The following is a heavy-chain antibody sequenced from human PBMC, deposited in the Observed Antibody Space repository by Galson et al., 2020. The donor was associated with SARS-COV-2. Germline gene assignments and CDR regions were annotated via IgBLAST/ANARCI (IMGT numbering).Heavy chain of an antibody. V-gene: IGHV4-4*07. CDR1: GGSISSYY. CDR2: IYTSGST. CDR3: AREGWAPGVVVVPAATDYYYYGMDV. D-gene: IGHD2-2*01. Sequence: ASETLSLTCTVSGGSISSYYWSWIRQPAGKGLEWIGSIYTSGSTNYNHSLKSRVTMSVDTSKNQFSLKLSSVTAADTAVYYCAREGWAPGVVVVPAATDYYYYGMDVWGQGTTVTVSS. J-gene: IGHJ6*02.